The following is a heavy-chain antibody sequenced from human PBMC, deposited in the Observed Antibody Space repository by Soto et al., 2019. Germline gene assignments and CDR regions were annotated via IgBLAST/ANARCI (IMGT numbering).Heavy chain of an antibody. D-gene: IGHD3-10*02. CDR3: ARAIKLEYYYVH. Sequence: PSETLSLTCTVSGGSISSGDYYWSWIRQPPGKGLEWIGYIYYSGSTYYNPSLKSRVTISVDTSKNQFSLKLSSVTAADTAVYYCARAIKLEYYYVHWGQGTLVTSPQ. V-gene: IGHV4-30-4*01. CDR1: GGSISSGDYY. J-gene: IGHJ4*02. CDR2: IYYSGST.